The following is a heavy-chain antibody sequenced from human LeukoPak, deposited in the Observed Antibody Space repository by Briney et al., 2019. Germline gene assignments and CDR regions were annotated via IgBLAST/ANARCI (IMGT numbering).Heavy chain of an antibody. J-gene: IGHJ4*02. CDR1: GFTFSSYW. Sequence: GGSLRLSCAASGFTFSSYWMHWVRQAPGKGLVWVSRINSDGSSTSYADSVKGRFTISRDNAKNSLYLQMNSLRAEDTAVYYCARSKNYDFWSGHQGGFDYWGQGTLVTVSS. CDR3: ARSKNYDFWSGHQGGFDY. D-gene: IGHD3-3*01. CDR2: INSDGSST. V-gene: IGHV3-74*01.